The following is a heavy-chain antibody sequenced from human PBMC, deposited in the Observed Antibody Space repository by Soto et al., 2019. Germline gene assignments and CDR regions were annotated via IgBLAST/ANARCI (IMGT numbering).Heavy chain of an antibody. CDR3: AKGSSGWYERFDY. D-gene: IGHD6-19*01. J-gene: IGHJ4*02. CDR2: MRGSGGST. V-gene: IGHV3-23*01. CDR1: GFTFRSYA. Sequence: XXSLRLSFAASGFTFRSYAMRWVPQAPGKGVEWVAAMRGSGGSTYYADYVKGRFTIPRDNSKNTLYLQLNSLRAEDTAVYYCAKGSSGWYERFDYWGQGTLVTVSS.